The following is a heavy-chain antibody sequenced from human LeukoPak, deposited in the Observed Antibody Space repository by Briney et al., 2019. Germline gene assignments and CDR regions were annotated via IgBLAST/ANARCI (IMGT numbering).Heavy chain of an antibody. D-gene: IGHD3-22*01. CDR2: ISRSSSHI. V-gene: IGHV3-21*01. J-gene: IGHJ4*02. CDR1: GFSFSNYD. CDR3: ARDLKSDGYYYDSSATPRSPPDY. Sequence: GGSLRLSCAASGFSFSNYDMNWVRQAPGKGLEWVSYISRSSSHIYYADSMKGRLTISRDNAKNSLYLQMNSLRAEDTAVYYCARDLKSDGYYYDSSATPRSPPDYWGQGTLVTVSS.